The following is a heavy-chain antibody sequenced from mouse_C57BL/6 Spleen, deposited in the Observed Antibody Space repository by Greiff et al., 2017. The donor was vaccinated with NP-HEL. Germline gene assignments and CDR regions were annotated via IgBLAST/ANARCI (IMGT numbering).Heavy chain of an antibody. D-gene: IGHD1-1*01. CDR1: GYTFTSYD. J-gene: IGHJ4*01. Sequence: QVQVVESGPELVKPGASVKLSCKASGYTFTSYDINWVKQRPGQGLEWIGWIYPRDGSTKYNEKFKGKATLTVDTSSSPAYMELHSLTAGDSAVCMCARGDITTREYWGQGTCVTVAS. CDR3: ARGDITTREY. CDR2: IYPRDGST. V-gene: IGHV1-85*01.